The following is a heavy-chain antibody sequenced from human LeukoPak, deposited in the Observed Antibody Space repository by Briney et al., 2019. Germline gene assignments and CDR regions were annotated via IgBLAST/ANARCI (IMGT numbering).Heavy chain of an antibody. CDR3: ARVKGNIAVAGIDY. J-gene: IGHJ4*02. CDR1: GGSFSGYY. D-gene: IGHD6-19*01. CDR2: INHSGST. V-gene: IGHV4-34*01. Sequence: SETLSLASAVYGGSFSGYYWSWIRQPPGKGLEWIGEINHSGSTNYNPSLKSRVTISVDTSKNQFSLKLSSVTAADTAVYYRARVKGNIAVAGIDYWGQGTLVTVSS.